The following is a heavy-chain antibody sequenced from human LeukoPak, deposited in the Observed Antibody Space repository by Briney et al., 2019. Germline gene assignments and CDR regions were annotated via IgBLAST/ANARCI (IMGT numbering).Heavy chain of an antibody. D-gene: IGHD4-23*01. Sequence: PSETLSLTCTVSGGSISSSGYYWGWIRQPPGKGLEWIGNIYYSGSIYYNPSLKSRVTISVDTSKNQFSLKLSSVTAADTAVYYCARTDDYGGNPIDYWGQGTLVTVSS. V-gene: IGHV4-39*01. CDR3: ARTDDYGGNPIDY. CDR2: IYYSGSI. CDR1: GGSISSSGYY. J-gene: IGHJ4*02.